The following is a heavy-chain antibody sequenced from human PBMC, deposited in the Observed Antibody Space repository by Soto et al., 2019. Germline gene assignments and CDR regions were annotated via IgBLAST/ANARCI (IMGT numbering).Heavy chain of an antibody. Sequence: RVACGAWGETWCWCWMSCIRQAPGKGLEWVANTRQDGGQSYLVDSVQGRFTISRDNAKNSVYLQMNSLRAEDTAVYYCVRDGSTGWHFDSWGQGTLVTVSS. CDR2: TRQDGGQS. CDR1: GETWCWCW. CDR3: VRDGSTGWHFDS. V-gene: IGHV3-7*01. J-gene: IGHJ4*02. D-gene: IGHD6-19*01.